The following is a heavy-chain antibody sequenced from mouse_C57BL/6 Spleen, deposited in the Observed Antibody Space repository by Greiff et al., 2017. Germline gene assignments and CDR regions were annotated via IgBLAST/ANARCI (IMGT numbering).Heavy chain of an antibody. CDR2: IHPNSGST. J-gene: IGHJ2*01. CDR1: GYTFTSYW. V-gene: IGHV1-64*01. CDR3: ARGGATGYFDY. D-gene: IGHD1-1*02. Sequence: QVQLQQPGAELVKPGASVKLSCKASGYTFTSYWMHWVKQRPGQGLEWIGMIHPNSGSTNYNEKFKSKATLTVDKSSSTAYMQLSSLTSEDAAVYCCARGGATGYFDYWGQGTTLTVSS.